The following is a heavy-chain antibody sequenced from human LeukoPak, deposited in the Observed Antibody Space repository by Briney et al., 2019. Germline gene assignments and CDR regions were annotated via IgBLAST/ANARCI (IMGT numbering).Heavy chain of an antibody. J-gene: IGHJ4*02. CDR1: GFTFSSYA. Sequence: GGSLRLSCAVSGFTFSSYAMSWVRQAPGRGLEWVSAISDSGDSTYYADSVKGRFTISRDNSKNTLYLQMNSLRAEDTAVYYCAKGMVPKGIDYWGQGTLVTVSS. D-gene: IGHD2-8*01. CDR3: AKGMVPKGIDY. CDR2: ISDSGDST. V-gene: IGHV3-23*01.